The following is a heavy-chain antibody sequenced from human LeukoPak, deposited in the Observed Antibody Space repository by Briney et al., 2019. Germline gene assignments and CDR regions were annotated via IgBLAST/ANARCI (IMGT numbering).Heavy chain of an antibody. J-gene: IGHJ4*02. CDR1: GFTFSGYA. V-gene: IGHV3-23*01. Sequence: GGSLRLSCAASGFTFSGYAMSWVRQAPGKGLEWVSDISGSGGSTYYADSVKGRFTISRDNSKNTLYLQMNSLRAEDTAVYYCARGGLYDFWSGYHDYWGQGTLVTVSS. CDR3: ARGGLYDFWSGYHDY. D-gene: IGHD3-3*01. CDR2: ISGSGGST.